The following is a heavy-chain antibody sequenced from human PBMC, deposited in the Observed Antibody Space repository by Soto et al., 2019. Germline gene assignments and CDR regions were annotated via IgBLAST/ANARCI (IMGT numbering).Heavy chain of an antibody. CDR1: GYTFTSYA. V-gene: IGHV1-3*01. J-gene: IGHJ5*02. CDR3: AASRTYSSSYNWFDP. Sequence: GASVKVSCKASGYTFTSYAMHWVRQAPGQRLEWMGWINAGNGNTKYSQKFQGRVTITRDTSASTAYMELSSLRSEDTAVYYCAASRTYSSSYNWFDPWGQGTLVTVSS. CDR2: INAGNGNT. D-gene: IGHD6-6*01.